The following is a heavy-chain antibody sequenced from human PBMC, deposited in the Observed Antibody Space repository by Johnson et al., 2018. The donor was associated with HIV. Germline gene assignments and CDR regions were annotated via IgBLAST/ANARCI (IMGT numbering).Heavy chain of an antibody. D-gene: IGHD6-19*01. CDR1: GFTFSSYW. CDR3: ARAGAVGFDAFDI. J-gene: IGHJ3*02. Sequence: VQLVESGGGLVQPGGSLRLSCVASGFTFSSYWMHWVRQAPGKGLVWVSRINSDGSSTTYADSVKGRFTISRDNAKNTLFLQMNSLRAEDTAVYYCARAGAVGFDAFDIWGQGTMVTVSS. CDR2: INSDGSST. V-gene: IGHV3-74*02.